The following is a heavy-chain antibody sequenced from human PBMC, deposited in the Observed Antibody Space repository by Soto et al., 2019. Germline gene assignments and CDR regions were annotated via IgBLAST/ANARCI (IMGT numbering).Heavy chain of an antibody. CDR1: GFTFSSYG. CDR2: IWYDGSNK. J-gene: IGHJ4*02. Sequence: GGSLRLSCAASGFTFSSYGMHWVRQAPGKGLEWVAVIWYDGSNKYYADSVKGRFTISRDNSKNTLYLQMNSLRAEDTAVYYCARDGLGYCSSTSCYPLDYWGQGTLVTVSS. CDR3: ARDGLGYCSSTSCYPLDY. V-gene: IGHV3-33*01. D-gene: IGHD2-2*01.